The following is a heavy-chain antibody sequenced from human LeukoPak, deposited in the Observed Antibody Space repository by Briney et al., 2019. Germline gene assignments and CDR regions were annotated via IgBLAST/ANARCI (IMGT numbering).Heavy chain of an antibody. J-gene: IGHJ3*02. Sequence: TGGSLRLSCAASGFTFSSYAMSWVRQAPGKGLEWVSAISGSGGSTYYADSVKGRFTISRDNSMNTVHLQMNSLRAEDTAVYYCARTLSGYSDYRLHQPLVFDIWGQGTMATVSS. D-gene: IGHD5-12*01. CDR1: GFTFSSYA. CDR2: ISGSGGST. V-gene: IGHV3-23*01. CDR3: ARTLSGYSDYRLHQPLVFDI.